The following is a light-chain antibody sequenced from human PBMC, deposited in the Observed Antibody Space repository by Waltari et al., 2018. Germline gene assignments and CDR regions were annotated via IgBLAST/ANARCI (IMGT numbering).Light chain of an antibody. V-gene: IGKV1-12*01. CDR1: QGISGW. J-gene: IGKJ3*01. Sequence: IQMTQSPSSVSASVGDRVTITCRASQGISGWLAWYQQRPGKAPKLLIHGASRLQSGVPSRFSGSGSGTDFTLAIYSLQPEDFATYFCQQSNSFPYTFGPGTKVDMK. CDR2: GAS. CDR3: QQSNSFPYT.